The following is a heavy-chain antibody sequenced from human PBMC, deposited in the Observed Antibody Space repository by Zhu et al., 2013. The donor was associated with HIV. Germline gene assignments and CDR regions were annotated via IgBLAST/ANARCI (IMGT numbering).Heavy chain of an antibody. V-gene: IGHV4-30-4*01. CDR2: IYYSGST. CDR1: GGSISSSNW. Sequence: VQLQESGPGLVKPSGTLSLTCAVSGGSISSSNWWSWIRQPPGKGLEWIGYIYYSGSTYYNPSLKSRVTISVDTSKNQFSLKLSSVTAADTAVYYCARVDNPDYGDSLLFDYWGQGTLVTVSS. D-gene: IGHD4-17*01. CDR3: ARVDNPDYGDSLLFDY. J-gene: IGHJ4*02.